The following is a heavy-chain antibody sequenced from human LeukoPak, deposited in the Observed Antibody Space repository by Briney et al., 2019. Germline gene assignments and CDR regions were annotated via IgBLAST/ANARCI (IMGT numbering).Heavy chain of an antibody. CDR2: IYPGDSDT. J-gene: IGHJ4*02. CDR3: ARHETGPYFDY. CDR1: GYKFSSYW. D-gene: IGHD1-1*01. Sequence: GGSLQISCKGSGYKFSSYWVGWVRQLPGKGLEWMAIIYPGDSDTRISPSFQGQVTISADKSTSTAYLQWSSLKASDTAMYYCARHETGPYFDYWGQGTLVTVSS. V-gene: IGHV5-51*01.